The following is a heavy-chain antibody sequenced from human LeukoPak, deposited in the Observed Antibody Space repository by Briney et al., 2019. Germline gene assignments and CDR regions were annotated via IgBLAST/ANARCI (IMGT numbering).Heavy chain of an antibody. CDR3: TRLRFLEWLFPDY. Sequence: PGGSPRLSCTASGFTFGDYAMSWVRQAPGKGLEWVGFIRSKAYGGTTEYAASVKGRFTISRDDSKSIAYLQMNSLKTEDTAVYYCTRLRFLEWLFPDYWGQGTLVTVSS. CDR1: GFTFGDYA. V-gene: IGHV3-49*04. CDR2: IRSKAYGGTT. D-gene: IGHD3-3*01. J-gene: IGHJ4*02.